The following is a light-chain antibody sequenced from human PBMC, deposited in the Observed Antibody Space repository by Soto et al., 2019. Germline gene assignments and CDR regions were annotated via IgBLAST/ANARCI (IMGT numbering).Light chain of an antibody. CDR3: QQYGSSPFT. Sequence: EIVLTQSPATLSLSPGERATLSCRASQSVSRYLAWYQQKPGQAPRLVIYDASNRATGTPARFSGSGSGTDLTITISRLEPEDFEVYDGQQYGSSPFTFGQGTRLEIK. V-gene: IGKV3-20*01. J-gene: IGKJ5*01. CDR2: DAS. CDR1: QSVSRY.